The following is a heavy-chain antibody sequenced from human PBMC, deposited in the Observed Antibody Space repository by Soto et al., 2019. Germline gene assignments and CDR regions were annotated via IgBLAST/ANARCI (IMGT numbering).Heavy chain of an antibody. CDR2: IIPIFGTA. Sequence: ASVKVSCRASGGTLSSYAISWVRQAPGQGLEWMGGIIPIFGTANYAQKFQGRVAITADESTRTAYMELSSMRSEDTAVYYCAGGFCSGGSCFYYYYYGMDVWGKGTTLTVPS. D-gene: IGHD2-15*01. CDR3: AGGFCSGGSCFYYYYYGMDV. J-gene: IGHJ6*04. V-gene: IGHV1-69*13. CDR1: GGTLSSYA.